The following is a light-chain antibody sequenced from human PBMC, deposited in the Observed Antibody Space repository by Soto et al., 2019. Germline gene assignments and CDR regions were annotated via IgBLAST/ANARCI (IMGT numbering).Light chain of an antibody. CDR2: KAS. CDR3: QRYNNWPLT. J-gene: IGKJ4*01. Sequence: DIQMTQSPSTLSASVGDRVTITCRASQSISSWLAWYQQKPGKAPKLLIYKASSLESGVPSRFSGSGSGTEFTLTISSLQSEDFAIYYCQRYNNWPLTFGGGTKVDNK. CDR1: QSISSW. V-gene: IGKV1-5*03.